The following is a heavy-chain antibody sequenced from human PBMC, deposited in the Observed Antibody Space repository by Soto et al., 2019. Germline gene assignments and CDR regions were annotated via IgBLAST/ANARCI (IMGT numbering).Heavy chain of an antibody. CDR2: IYYSGST. CDR3: ARDKNDQGDYVSPYYYYGMDV. CDR1: GGSISSGGYY. J-gene: IGHJ6*02. V-gene: IGHV4-31*03. Sequence: PSETLSLTCTVSGGSISSGGYYWSWIRQHPGKGLEWIGYIYYSGSTYYNPSLKSRVTISVDTSKNQFSLQLSSVTAADTAVYYCARDKNDQGDYVSPYYYYGMDVWGQGTTVTVS. D-gene: IGHD4-17*01.